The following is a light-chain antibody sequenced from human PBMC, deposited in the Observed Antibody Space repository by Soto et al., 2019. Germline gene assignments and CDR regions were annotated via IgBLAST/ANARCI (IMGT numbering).Light chain of an antibody. J-gene: IGKJ2*03. CDR3: RQYGTSPGS. CDR1: QSVRSTY. Sequence: EIVLTQSPGTLSLSPGERATLSCRASQSVRSTYLAWYQQKPGQAPRLLIYGASSRATDIPDRFSGSGSGTDFTLTITRLEPEDCGVFYCRQYGTSPGSFGQGTKVEI. V-gene: IGKV3-20*01. CDR2: GAS.